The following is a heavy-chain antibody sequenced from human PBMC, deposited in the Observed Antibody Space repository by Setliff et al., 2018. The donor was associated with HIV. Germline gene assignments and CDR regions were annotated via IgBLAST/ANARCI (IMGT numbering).Heavy chain of an antibody. CDR1: GFTFSSYS. Sequence: PGGSLRLSCAASGFTFSSYSMNWVRQAPGKGLEWVSSISSSSSYIYYADSVRGRFTISRDNAKYSLYLQMNSLRAEDTAVYYCAAGIAVAGDYWGQGTLVTVSS. V-gene: IGHV3-21*01. D-gene: IGHD6-13*01. CDR2: ISSSSSYI. J-gene: IGHJ4*02. CDR3: AAGIAVAGDY.